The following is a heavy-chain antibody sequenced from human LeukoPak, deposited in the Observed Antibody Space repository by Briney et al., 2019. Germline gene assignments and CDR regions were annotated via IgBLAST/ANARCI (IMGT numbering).Heavy chain of an antibody. CDR3: ARDGGGRGYSY. V-gene: IGHV3-9*01. CDR2: ISWNSGSI. Sequence: PGGSLRLSCAASGFTFDDYAMHWVRQAPGKGLEWVSGISWNSGSIGYADSVKGRFTISRDNAKNSLYLQMNSLRAEDTAVYYCARDGGGRGYSYWGQGTLVTVSS. CDR1: GFTFDDYA. J-gene: IGHJ4*02. D-gene: IGHD5-18*01.